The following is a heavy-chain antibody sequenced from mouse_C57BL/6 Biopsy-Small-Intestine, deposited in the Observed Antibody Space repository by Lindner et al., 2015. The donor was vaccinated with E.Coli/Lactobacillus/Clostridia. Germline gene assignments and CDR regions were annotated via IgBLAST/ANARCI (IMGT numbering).Heavy chain of an antibody. D-gene: IGHD2-2*01. Sequence: SVKVSCKTSGYLLYQLWSHLGATGPGRGPEWMGWISVYNGNTKYAQRFQDRVTLTADTSTSTAYLELTSLRSDDTAVYYCARVLTDFWTGYFDYWGQGTLLTVSS. CDR1: GYLLYQLW. CDR2: ISVYNGNT. V-gene: IGHV1-4*01. J-gene: IGHJ2*01. CDR3: ARVLTDFWTGYFDY.